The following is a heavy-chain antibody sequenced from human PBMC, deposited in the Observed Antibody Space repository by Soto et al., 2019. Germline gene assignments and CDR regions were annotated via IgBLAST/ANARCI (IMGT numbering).Heavy chain of an antibody. CDR3: ARSSTRYSSSSRFDY. Sequence: SVKVSCKASGGTFSSYAISWVRQAPGQGLEWMGGIIPIFGTANYAQKFQGRVTITADKSTSTAYMELSSLRSEDTAVYYCARSSTRYSSSSRFDYWGQGTLVTVSS. D-gene: IGHD6-6*01. V-gene: IGHV1-69*06. CDR2: IIPIFGTA. CDR1: GGTFSSYA. J-gene: IGHJ4*02.